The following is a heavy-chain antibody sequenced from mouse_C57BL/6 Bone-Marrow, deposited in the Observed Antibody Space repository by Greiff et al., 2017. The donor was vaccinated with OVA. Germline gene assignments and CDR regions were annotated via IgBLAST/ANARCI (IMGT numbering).Heavy chain of an antibody. D-gene: IGHD1-1*01. CDR3: ARDYYGSSYWYFDV. CDR2: IYPRSGNT. CDR1: GYTFTSYG. Sequence: QVQLKQSGAELARPGASVKLSCKASGYTFTSYGISLVKPRNGQGLEWIGEIYPRSGNTYYNEKFKGKATLTADKSSSTAYMELRSLTSEDSAVYFCARDYYGSSYWYFDVWGTGTTVTVSS. V-gene: IGHV1-81*01. J-gene: IGHJ1*03.